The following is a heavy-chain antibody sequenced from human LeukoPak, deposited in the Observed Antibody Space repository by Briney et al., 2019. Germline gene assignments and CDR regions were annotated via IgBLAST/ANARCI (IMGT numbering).Heavy chain of an antibody. CDR1: GFTFISYE. Sequence: SGGSLRLSCAASGFTFISYEMNWVRQAPGKGLECVSYISSSGSTIYYADSVKGRFTISRDNAKNSLYLQMNSLRVEDTAVYYCARSAGTWFDLWGQGTLVTVSS. CDR3: ARSAGTWFDL. D-gene: IGHD1-1*01. CDR2: ISSSGSTI. V-gene: IGHV3-48*03. J-gene: IGHJ5*02.